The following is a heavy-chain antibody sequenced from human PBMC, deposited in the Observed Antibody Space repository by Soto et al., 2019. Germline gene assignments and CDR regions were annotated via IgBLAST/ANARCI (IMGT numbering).Heavy chain of an antibody. J-gene: IGHJ4*02. CDR3: ARGEYGSGSYTVPLDY. CDR2: INWNGGST. D-gene: IGHD3-10*01. CDR1: GFTFDDYG. V-gene: IGHV3-20*01. Sequence: EVQLVESGGGVVRPGGSLRLSCAASGFTFDDYGMSWVRQAPGKGLEWVSGINWNGGSTGYADSVKGRSTISRDNAKNSLYLQMNSLRAEDTALYHCARGEYGSGSYTVPLDYWGQGTLVTVSS.